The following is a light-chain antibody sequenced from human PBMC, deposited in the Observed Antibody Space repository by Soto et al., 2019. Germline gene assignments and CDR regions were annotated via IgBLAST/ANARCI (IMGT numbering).Light chain of an antibody. Sequence: DIQMTQSPSSVSVSVGDRVIITCRASQDIDRWLAWYQQRPGKAPKLLLYGAFNLQSGVPSRFSGSGAATDYTLTISSLQPEDFATYYCQQAKSLPYTFGQGTKLEIK. CDR2: GAF. CDR3: QQAKSLPYT. V-gene: IGKV1-12*01. CDR1: QDIDRW. J-gene: IGKJ2*01.